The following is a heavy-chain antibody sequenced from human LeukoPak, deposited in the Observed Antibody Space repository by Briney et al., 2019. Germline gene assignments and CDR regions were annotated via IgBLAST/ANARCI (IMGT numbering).Heavy chain of an antibody. CDR2: IYSGGST. V-gene: IGHV3-53*01. CDR3: ASPGPPPLDGNFDY. Sequence: GGSLRLSCAASGFTVSSNYMSWVRQAPGKGLEWVSVIYSGGSTYYADSVKGRFTISRDNAKNSLFLQMNSLGAGDTAVYYCASPGPPPLDGNFDYWGQGTLVTVSS. CDR1: GFTVSSNY. D-gene: IGHD1-1*01. J-gene: IGHJ4*02.